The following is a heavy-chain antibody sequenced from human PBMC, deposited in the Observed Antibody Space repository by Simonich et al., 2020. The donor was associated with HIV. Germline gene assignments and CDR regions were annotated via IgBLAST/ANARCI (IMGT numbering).Heavy chain of an antibody. CDR2: MSSSSSYI. Sequence: EVQLVESGGGLVKPGGSLRLSCAASGFNFSSYSMNWVRQAPGKGLEWVSSMSSSSSYIHYADSVKGRLTIARDKAKNSMYLQMNMLRAEDTAVYYCARDGRKGSSTSCSDYWGQGTLVTVSS. CDR1: GFNFSSYS. J-gene: IGHJ4*02. V-gene: IGHV3-21*01. CDR3: ARDGRKGSSTSCSDY. D-gene: IGHD2-2*01.